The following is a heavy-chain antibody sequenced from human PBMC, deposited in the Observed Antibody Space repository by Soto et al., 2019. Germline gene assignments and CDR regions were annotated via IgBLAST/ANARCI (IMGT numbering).Heavy chain of an antibody. CDR2: ISAYNGNT. D-gene: IGHD3-22*01. CDR1: GYTFTSYG. Sequence: QVQLVQSGAEVKKPGASVKVSCKASGYTFTSYGISWVRQAPGQGLEWMGWISAYNGNTNYAQKLQGRVTMTTDTSXXXXXXXXXXXXXXXXXXXXXARDDSYDSSLYLEPLDGMDVW. J-gene: IGHJ6*01. V-gene: IGHV1-18*04. CDR3: ARDDSYDSSLYLEPLDGMDV.